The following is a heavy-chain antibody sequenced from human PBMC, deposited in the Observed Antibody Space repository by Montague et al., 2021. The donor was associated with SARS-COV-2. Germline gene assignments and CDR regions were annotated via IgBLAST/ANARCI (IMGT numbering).Heavy chain of an antibody. CDR1: GGSFSGYY. V-gene: IGHV4-34*01. Sequence: SETLSLTCAVYGGSFSGYYWNWIRQPPGKGLEWIGEINHSGSTNYNPSLKSRVTISVDTSKNQFSLKLSSVTAADTAVYYCARGARQGYGLGRGSFDYWGQGTLVTVSS. CDR3: ARGARQGYGLGRGSFDY. J-gene: IGHJ4*02. CDR2: INHSGST. D-gene: IGHD3-10*01.